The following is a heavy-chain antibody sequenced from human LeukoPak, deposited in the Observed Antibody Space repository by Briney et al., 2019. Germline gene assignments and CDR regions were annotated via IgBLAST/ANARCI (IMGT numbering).Heavy chain of an antibody. D-gene: IGHD5-24*01. V-gene: IGHV3-30*02. CDR2: IRYDGSNK. CDR1: GFTFSSYG. CDR3: AKDWQMATNYFDY. Sequence: PGDSLRLSCAASGFTFSSYGMHWVRQAPGKGLEWVAFIRYDGSNKYYADSVKGRFTISRDNSKNTLYLQMNSLRAEDTAVYYCAKDWQMATNYFDYWGQGTLVTVSS. J-gene: IGHJ4*02.